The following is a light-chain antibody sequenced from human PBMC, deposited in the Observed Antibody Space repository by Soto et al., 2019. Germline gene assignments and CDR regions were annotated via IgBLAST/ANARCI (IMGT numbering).Light chain of an antibody. J-gene: IGLJ2*01. CDR3: SLYTSSSTWV. CDR1: SSNIGSNT. Sequence: QSVLTQPPSASGTPGQRVTISCSGSSSNIGSNTINWYQQLPGTAPKLMIYEVSNRPSGVPDRFSGSKSGNTASLTISGLQAEDEADYYCSLYTSSSTWVFGGGTKLTVL. V-gene: IGLV2-18*01. CDR2: EVS.